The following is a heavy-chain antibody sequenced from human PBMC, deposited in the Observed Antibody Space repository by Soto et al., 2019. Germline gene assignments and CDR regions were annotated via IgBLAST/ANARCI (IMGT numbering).Heavy chain of an antibody. V-gene: IGHV1-2*06. CDR1: GYTFTGYY. D-gene: IGHD5-18*01. CDR3: ARVLRQVDKAMVPHYYYGMDV. CDR2: INTNSGGT. Sequence: QVQLVQSGAEVKKPGASMKVSCKASGYTFTGYYMHWVRQAHRQGLEWMGRINTNSGGTNYAKKFQGRVTITRNTHISTANMALRRLRSDDTAVYYFARVLRQVDKAMVPHYYYGMDVWGQGTMVTVSS. J-gene: IGHJ6*02.